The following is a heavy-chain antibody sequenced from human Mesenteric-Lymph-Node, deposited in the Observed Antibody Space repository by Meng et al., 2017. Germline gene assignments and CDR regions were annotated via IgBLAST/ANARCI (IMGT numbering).Heavy chain of an antibody. V-gene: IGHV1-18*01. Sequence: ASVKVSCKASGYTFTSYGISWVRQAPGQGLEWMGWISAYNGNTNYAQKLQGRVTMTTDTSTNTAYMELRRQRSDDTAVYYCARVLPPVAGLRFSLAFDIWGQGTMVTVSS. J-gene: IGHJ3*02. CDR2: ISAYNGNT. CDR1: GYTFTSYG. D-gene: IGHD5-12*01. CDR3: ARVLPPVAGLRFSLAFDI.